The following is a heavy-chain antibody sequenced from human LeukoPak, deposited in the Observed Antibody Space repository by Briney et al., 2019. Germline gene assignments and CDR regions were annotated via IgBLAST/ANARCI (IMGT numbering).Heavy chain of an antibody. CDR1: GGSISSYY. D-gene: IGHD4-11*01. CDR2: IYYSGST. V-gene: IGHV4-59*01. J-gene: IGHJ4*02. CDR3: ARVGSYSNYYFDY. Sequence: SETLSLTCTVSGGSISSYYGSWIRQPPGKGLEWIGYIYYSGSTNYNPSLKSRVTISVDTSKNQFSLKLSSVTAADTAVYYCARVGSYSNYYFDYWGQGTLVTVSS.